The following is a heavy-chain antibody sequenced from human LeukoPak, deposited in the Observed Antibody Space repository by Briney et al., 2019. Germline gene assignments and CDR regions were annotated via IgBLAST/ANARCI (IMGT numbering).Heavy chain of an antibody. CDR1: GFTFSSYG. CDR2: IWYDGSNK. Sequence: GGSLRLSCAASGFTFSSYGMHWVRQAPGKGLEWVAVIWYDGSNKYYADSVKGRFTISRDNSKNTLYLQMNSLRAEDTAVYYCAKEVNYDFWSGYSYDAFDIWGQGTMVTVSS. CDR3: AKEVNYDFWSGYSYDAFDI. J-gene: IGHJ3*02. V-gene: IGHV3-33*06. D-gene: IGHD3-3*01.